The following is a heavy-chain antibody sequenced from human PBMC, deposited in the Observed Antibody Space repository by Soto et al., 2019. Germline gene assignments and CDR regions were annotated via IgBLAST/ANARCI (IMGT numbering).Heavy chain of an antibody. Sequence: EVQLVESGGGLVQPGRSLRQSCAASGFTFDDYAMHWVRQAPGKGLEWVSGISWNSGSIGYADSVKGRFTISRDNAKNSLYLQMNSLRAEDTALDYCAKAVGYSDYWGQGTLVTVSS. CDR1: GFTFDDYA. J-gene: IGHJ4*02. CDR3: AKAVGYSDY. D-gene: IGHD1-1*01. CDR2: ISWNSGSI. V-gene: IGHV3-9*01.